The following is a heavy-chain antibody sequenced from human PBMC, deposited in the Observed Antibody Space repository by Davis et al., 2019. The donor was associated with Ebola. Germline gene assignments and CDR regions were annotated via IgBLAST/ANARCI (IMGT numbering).Heavy chain of an antibody. CDR3: PRVNGYYYYGMDV. D-gene: IGHD3-22*01. V-gene: IGHV3-21*01. CDR1: GFTFSSYS. CDR2: ISSSSSYI. Sequence: GESLKISCAASGFTFSSYSMNWVRQAPGKGLEWVSSISSSSSYIYYADSVKGRFTISRDNAKNSLYLQMNSLRPEDTAVYYCPRVNGYYYYGMDVWGQGTTVTVSS. J-gene: IGHJ6*02.